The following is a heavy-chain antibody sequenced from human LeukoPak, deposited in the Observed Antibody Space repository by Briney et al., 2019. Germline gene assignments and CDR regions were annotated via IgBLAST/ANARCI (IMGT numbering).Heavy chain of an antibody. V-gene: IGHV3-53*01. Sequence: GGSLRLSCAASGFTVSSNYMSWVRQAPGKGLEWVSVIYSGGSTYYADSLKGRFTISRDHSKNTLYLQMNSLRAEDTGVYYCERASMVVVRGVIKKYYFDYWGQGTLVTVSS. CDR1: GFTVSSNY. J-gene: IGHJ4*02. CDR2: IYSGGST. D-gene: IGHD3-10*01. CDR3: ERASMVVVRGVIKKYYFDY.